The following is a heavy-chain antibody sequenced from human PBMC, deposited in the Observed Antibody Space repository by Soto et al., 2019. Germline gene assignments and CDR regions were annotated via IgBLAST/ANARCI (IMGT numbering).Heavy chain of an antibody. J-gene: IGHJ4*02. V-gene: IGHV3-23*01. CDR1: GFTFSSYA. Sequence: EVQLLESGGGLVQPGGSLRLSCAASGFTFSSYAMSWVRQAPGKGLEWVSAISGSGGSTYYADSVKGRFTISRDNFKSTLYLQMNRLSAEDTAVYYCAQSRYRSGWSFDYWGQGTLVTVS. CDR3: AQSRYRSGWSFDY. D-gene: IGHD6-19*01. CDR2: ISGSGGST.